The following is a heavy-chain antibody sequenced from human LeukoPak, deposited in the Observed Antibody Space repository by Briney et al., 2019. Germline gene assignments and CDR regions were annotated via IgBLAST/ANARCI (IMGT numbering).Heavy chain of an antibody. D-gene: IGHD3-3*01. CDR1: GYTLTELS. CDR3: ARDRKRFLEWLSSSNWFDP. CDR2: FDPEDGET. V-gene: IGHV1-24*01. Sequence: ASVKVSCKVSGYTLTELSMHWVRQAPGKGLEWMGGFDPEDGETIYAQKFQGRVTMTEDTSTDTAYMELSSLRSEDTAVYYCARDRKRFLEWLSSSNWFDPWGQGTLVTVSS. J-gene: IGHJ5*02.